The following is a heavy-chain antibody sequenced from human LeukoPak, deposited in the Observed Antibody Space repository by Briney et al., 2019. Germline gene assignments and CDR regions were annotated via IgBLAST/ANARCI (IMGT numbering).Heavy chain of an antibody. V-gene: IGHV3-64*01. J-gene: IGHJ4*02. CDR1: GFTFSSYA. CDR2: ISSNGGST. D-gene: IGHD5-24*01. CDR3: ARGRWLREFDY. Sequence: GGSLRLSCAASGFTFSSYAMHWVRQAPGKGLEYVSAISSNGGSTYYANSVKGRFTISRDNSKNTLYLQMGSLRAGDMAVYYCARGRWLREFDYWGQGTLVTVSS.